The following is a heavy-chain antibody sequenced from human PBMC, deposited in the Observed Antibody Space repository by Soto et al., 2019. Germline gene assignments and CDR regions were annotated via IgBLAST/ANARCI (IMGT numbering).Heavy chain of an antibody. CDR3: ARGRHSSSWYPGFYYFDY. CDR2: INHSGST. J-gene: IGHJ4*02. Sequence: SETLSLTCAVYGGSFSGYYWSWIRQPPGKGLEWIGEINHSGSTNCNPSLKSRVTISVDTSKNQFSLKLSSVTAADTAVYYCARGRHSSSWYPGFYYFDYWGQGTLVTVSS. D-gene: IGHD6-13*01. V-gene: IGHV4-34*01. CDR1: GGSFSGYY.